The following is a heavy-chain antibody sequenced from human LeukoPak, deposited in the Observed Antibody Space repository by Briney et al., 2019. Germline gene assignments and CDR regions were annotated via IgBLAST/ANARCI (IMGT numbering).Heavy chain of an antibody. J-gene: IGHJ6*03. D-gene: IGHD3-10*01. Sequence: SVKVSCKASGGTFSSYAISWVRQAPGQGLEWMGGIIPIFGTANYAQKFQGRVTITADESTSTAYMELSSLRSEDTAVYYCASGRGRRNDVSLVIKKSYYYYMDVWGKGTTVTVSS. CDR2: IIPIFGTA. CDR3: ASGRGRRNDVSLVIKKSYYYYMDV. V-gene: IGHV1-69*13. CDR1: GGTFSSYA.